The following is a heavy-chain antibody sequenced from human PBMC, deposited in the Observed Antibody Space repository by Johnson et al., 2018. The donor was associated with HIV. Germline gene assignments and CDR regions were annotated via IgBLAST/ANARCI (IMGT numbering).Heavy chain of an antibody. Sequence: EVQLVESGGGLVQPGGSLRVSCAASGFKYAASGLAFSNYAVKWVSHTPGGDGGTSFADSVRGRYIISRDNAKNSLYLQMNSLRAEDTAVYYCAREGRLGSYLGGVAFDIWGQGTMVTVSS. V-gene: IGHV3-23*04. CDR2: TPGGDGGT. J-gene: IGHJ3*02. D-gene: IGHD1-26*01. CDR1: GFKYAAS. CDR3: AREGRLGSYLGGVAFDI.